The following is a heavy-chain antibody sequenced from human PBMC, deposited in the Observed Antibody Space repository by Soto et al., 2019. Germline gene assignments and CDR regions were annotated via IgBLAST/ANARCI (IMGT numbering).Heavy chain of an antibody. J-gene: IGHJ2*01. Sequence: QVQLVQSGAEVKKPGSSVKVSCKASGGTFSSYAISWVRQAPGQGLEWMGGIIPIFGTANYAQKFQGRVTITADESMXTAYMELSSLSSEDTAVYYCARDYGDYPVTRYFDLWGRGTLVTVSS. CDR2: IIPIFGTA. CDR3: ARDYGDYPVTRYFDL. D-gene: IGHD4-17*01. CDR1: GGTFSSYA. V-gene: IGHV1-69*12.